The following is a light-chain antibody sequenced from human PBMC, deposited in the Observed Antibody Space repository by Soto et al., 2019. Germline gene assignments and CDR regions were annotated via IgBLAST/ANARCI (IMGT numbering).Light chain of an antibody. J-gene: IGKJ1*01. CDR1: QSVSSD. CDR2: GAS. V-gene: IGKV3-15*01. CDR3: QQYGNSPWT. Sequence: EIVMTQSPSTLSVSPGERATVFCRASQSVSSDLGWYQQKPGQAPRLLIHGASTRATGIPARFSGSGSGTDFTLTISRLEPEDFAVYYCQQYGNSPWTFGQGTKVDIK.